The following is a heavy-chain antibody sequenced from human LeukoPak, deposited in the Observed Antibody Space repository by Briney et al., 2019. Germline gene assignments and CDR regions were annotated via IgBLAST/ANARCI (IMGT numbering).Heavy chain of an antibody. Sequence: GGSLRLSCAATGFTISSYEMNWVRQAPGKGLEWVSFISSSGSAIHYADSVRGRFTISRDNAKNSLYLQMSRLRAEDTAVYYCAREKLSFFDSSGYFDYWGQGTLVTVSS. CDR2: ISSSGSAI. D-gene: IGHD3-22*01. J-gene: IGHJ4*02. CDR1: GFTISSYE. V-gene: IGHV3-48*03. CDR3: AREKLSFFDSSGYFDY.